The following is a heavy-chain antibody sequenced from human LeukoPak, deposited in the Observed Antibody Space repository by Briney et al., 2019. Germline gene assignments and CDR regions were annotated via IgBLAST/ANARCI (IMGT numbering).Heavy chain of an antibody. CDR3: ARDHSSSSWMDSFEI. J-gene: IGHJ3*02. V-gene: IGHV4-4*07. CDR1: GGSIGPYY. D-gene: IGHD6-6*01. CDR2: IYTTGTA. Sequence: SETLSLTCIISGGSIGPYYWSWIRQAAGKGPEWIGRIYTTGTADYNPSLKGRVFLSVDTSKNQFSLKVTSVTAADTAVYYCARDHSSSSWMDSFEIWGPGTKVTVSS.